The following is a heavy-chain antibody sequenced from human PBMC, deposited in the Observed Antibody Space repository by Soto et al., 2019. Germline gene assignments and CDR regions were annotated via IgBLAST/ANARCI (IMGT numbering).Heavy chain of an antibody. CDR3: ARPHGGSSGWDNWFDP. V-gene: IGHV4-59*01. D-gene: IGHD6-25*01. CDR1: GGSLSGYY. CDR2: IYYSGST. Sequence: SETLSLTCTVSGGSLSGYYWSWIRQPPGKGLEWIGYIYYSGSTNYNPSLKSRVTISVDTSKNQFSLKLSSVTAADTAVYYCARPHGGSSGWDNWFDPWGQGTLVTVS. J-gene: IGHJ5*02.